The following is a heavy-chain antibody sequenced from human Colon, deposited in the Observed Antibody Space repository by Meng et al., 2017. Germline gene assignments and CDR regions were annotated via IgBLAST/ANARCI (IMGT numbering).Heavy chain of an antibody. D-gene: IGHD1-26*01. CDR3: AVGPWELDY. V-gene: IGHV4-61*01. J-gene: IGHJ4*02. CDR2: VDYYWIL. CDR1: GGSVRSSSHY. Sequence: QLQESSPGVVTPAATVALTCNVSGGSVRSSSHYLSLSRQLPGKGLEFIASVDYYWILNYHPSLNSRAPVSIDTSKTQFSLKVTSVTAADTAVYYCAVGPWELDYWGQGILVTVSS.